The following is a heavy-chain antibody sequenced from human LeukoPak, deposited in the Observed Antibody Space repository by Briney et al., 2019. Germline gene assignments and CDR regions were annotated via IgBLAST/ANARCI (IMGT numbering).Heavy chain of an antibody. CDR1: GFTFSSYS. CDR3: ARERGTTSYGMDV. V-gene: IGHV3-21*01. Sequence: GGSLGLSCAASGFTFSSYSMNWVRQAPGKGLEWVSSISSSSSYIYYADSVKGRFTISRDNAKNSLYLQMNSLRAEDTAVYYCARERGTTSYGMDVWGQGTTVTVSS. J-gene: IGHJ6*02. CDR2: ISSSSSYI. D-gene: IGHD1-14*01.